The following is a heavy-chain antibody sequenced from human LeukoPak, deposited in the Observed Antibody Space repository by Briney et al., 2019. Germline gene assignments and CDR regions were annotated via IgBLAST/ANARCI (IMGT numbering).Heavy chain of an antibody. D-gene: IGHD2-21*02. CDR1: GYTFTSYA. V-gene: IGHV7-4-1*02. J-gene: IGHJ5*02. CDR3: ARGGEPECGGDCLTGWFDP. CDR2: INTNTGNP. Sequence: GASVKVSCKASGYTFTSYAMNWVRQAPGQGLEWMGWINTNTGNPTYAQGFTGRFVFSLDTSVSTAYLQISSLKAEDTAVYYCARGGEPECGGDCLTGWFDPWGQGTLVTVSS.